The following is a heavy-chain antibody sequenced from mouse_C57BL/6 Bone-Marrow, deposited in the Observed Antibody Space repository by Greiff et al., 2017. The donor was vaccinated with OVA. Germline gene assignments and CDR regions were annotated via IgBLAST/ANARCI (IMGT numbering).Heavy chain of an antibody. CDR2: ISSGGSYT. Sequence: EVHLVESGGDLVKPGGSLKLSCAASGFTFSSYGMSWVRQTPDKRLEWVATISSGGSYTYYPNSVKGRFTIARDNAKNTLYLQMSSLTSEDTAVYDVSIPPRYYDSGYYFDFCGRGHGLTVTS. D-gene: IGHD1-1*01. V-gene: IGHV5-6*01. J-gene: IGHJ2*03. CDR1: GFTFSSYG. CDR3: SIPPRYYDSGYYFDF.